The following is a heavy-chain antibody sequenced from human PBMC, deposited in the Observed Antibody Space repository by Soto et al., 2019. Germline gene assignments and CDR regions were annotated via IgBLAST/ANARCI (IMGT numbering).Heavy chain of an antibody. CDR2: INAYNGHT. D-gene: IGHD3-3*01. CDR3: GGDRDYYDFWRTYSDAFDM. V-gene: IGHV1-3*01. CDR1: GYTFTSSA. Sequence: QVQLVQSGAEVKKPGASVKVSCKASGYTFTSSAIHWVRQAPGQRLEWMGWINAYNGHTKYSQKFQGRVTITRDTSASTAYIELTRLISEDTTVYYCGGDRDYYDFWRTYSDAFDMWGQGTMVTVSS. J-gene: IGHJ3*02.